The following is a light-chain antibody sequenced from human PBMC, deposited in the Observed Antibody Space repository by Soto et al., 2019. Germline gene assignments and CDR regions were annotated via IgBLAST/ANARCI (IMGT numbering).Light chain of an antibody. Sequence: QSALTQPASVSGSPGQSIAISCTGTSSDVGGYNYVSWYQQHPGKAPKLMIYDVSARPSGASNRFSGSKSDNTASLTISGLQAEDEADYYCSSYTSSNTVVFGGGTKLTVL. V-gene: IGLV2-14*01. CDR3: SSYTSSNTVV. J-gene: IGLJ2*01. CDR1: SSDVGGYNY. CDR2: DVS.